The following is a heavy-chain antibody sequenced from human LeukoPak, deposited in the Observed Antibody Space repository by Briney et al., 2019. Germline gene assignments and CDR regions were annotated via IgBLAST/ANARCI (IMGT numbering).Heavy chain of an antibody. D-gene: IGHD4-17*01. CDR3: ARVNGDYGDGMDV. J-gene: IGHJ6*02. CDR2: ISWDGGST. Sequence: GGSLRLSCAASGFTFDDYTMHWVRQAPGKGLEWVSLISWDGGSTYYADSVKGRFTISRDNSKNTPYLQMNSLRAEDTAVYYCARVNGDYGDGMDVWGQGTTVTVSS. V-gene: IGHV3-43*01. CDR1: GFTFDDYT.